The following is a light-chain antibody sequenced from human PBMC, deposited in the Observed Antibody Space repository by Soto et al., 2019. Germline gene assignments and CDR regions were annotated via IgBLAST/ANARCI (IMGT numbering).Light chain of an antibody. J-gene: IGKJ5*01. CDR3: QQRSNWPRIT. CDR2: GAS. CDR1: QSVSSSY. Sequence: PGERVPLSCRASQSVSSSYLTWYQQKPGQAPRLLIYGASTRATGIPARFSGSGSGTDFTLTISSLQPEDFAVYYCQQRSNWPRITFGQGTRLENK. V-gene: IGKV3D-20*02.